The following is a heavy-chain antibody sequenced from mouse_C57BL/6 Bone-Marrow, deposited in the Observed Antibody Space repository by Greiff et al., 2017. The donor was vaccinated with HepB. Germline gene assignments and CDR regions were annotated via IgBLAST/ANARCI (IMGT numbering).Heavy chain of an antibody. CDR2: IRSKSNNYAT. V-gene: IGHV10-1*01. Sequence: EAGGGLVQPKGSLKLSCAASGFSFNTYAMNWVRQAPGKGLEWVARIRSKSNNYATYYADSVKDRFTISRDDSESMLYLQMNNLKTEDTAMYYCVRHGNQYYYAMDYWGQGTSVTVSS. CDR3: VRHGNQYYYAMDY. CDR1: GFSFNTYA. D-gene: IGHD2-1*01. J-gene: IGHJ4*01.